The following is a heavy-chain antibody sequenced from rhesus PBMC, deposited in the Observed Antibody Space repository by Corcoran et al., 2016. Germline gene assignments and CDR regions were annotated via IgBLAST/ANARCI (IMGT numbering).Heavy chain of an antibody. Sequence: EVQLVESGGGLVQPGGSRRLSCAASGFTFSNYWMNWVRQAPGTGLEWVGFIKNKADGGTAAYAESVKGRFTISRDDSKNTLYLQMNSLKTEDTAVYYCTRRYAGYSNKNYGLDSWGQGVVVTVSS. CDR3: TRRYAGYSNKNYGLDS. D-gene: IGHD4-23*01. CDR2: IKNKADGGTA. V-gene: IGHV3-16*01. J-gene: IGHJ6*01. CDR1: GFTFSNYW.